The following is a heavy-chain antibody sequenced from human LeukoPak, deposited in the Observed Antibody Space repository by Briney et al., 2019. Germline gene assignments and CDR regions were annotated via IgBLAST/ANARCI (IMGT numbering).Heavy chain of an antibody. Sequence: GGSLRLSCVASDFTFSGYGMTWVRRAPGKGLEWVSGISAGGADTKYADSVKGRFTISRDNSKNTLYLQMNSLRAEDTAVYYCARSGSPWYYYMDVWGKGTTVTVSS. V-gene: IGHV3-23*01. D-gene: IGHD1-26*01. CDR1: DFTFSGYG. J-gene: IGHJ6*03. CDR2: ISAGGADT. CDR3: ARSGSPWYYYMDV.